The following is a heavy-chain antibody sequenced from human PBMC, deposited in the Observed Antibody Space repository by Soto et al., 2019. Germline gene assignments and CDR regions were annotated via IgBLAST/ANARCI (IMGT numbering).Heavy chain of an antibody. D-gene: IGHD3-22*01. CDR1: GFTFSSYG. CDR3: AKDPNSSSYDSSGYYYGSFDY. J-gene: IGHJ4*02. CDR2: IWYDGSNK. Sequence: GGSLRLSCAASGFTFSSYGMHRVRQAPGKGLEWVAVIWYDGSNKYYADSVKGRFTISRDNSKNTLYLQMNSLRAEDTAVYYCAKDPNSSSYDSSGYYYGSFDYWGQGTLVTVSS. V-gene: IGHV3-30*02.